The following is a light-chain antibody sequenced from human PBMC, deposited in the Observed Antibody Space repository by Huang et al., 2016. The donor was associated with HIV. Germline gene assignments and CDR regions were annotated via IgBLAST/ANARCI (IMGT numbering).Light chain of an antibody. CDR1: QGVSSY. J-gene: IGKJ4*01. V-gene: IGKV3-11*01. CDR2: EAS. Sequence: EIVLTQSPATLSLSPGERATLSCWASQGVSSYLAWYHQKPGQAPRLLIYEASPRATGIPARFSGSGSGTDFTLTISSLEPEDFAVYYCQQRSNWPLTFGGGTKVEIK. CDR3: QQRSNWPLT.